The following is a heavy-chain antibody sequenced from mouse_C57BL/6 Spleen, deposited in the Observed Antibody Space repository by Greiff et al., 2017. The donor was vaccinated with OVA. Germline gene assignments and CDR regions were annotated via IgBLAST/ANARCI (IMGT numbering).Heavy chain of an antibody. CDR2: INYDGSST. V-gene: IGHV5-16*01. Sequence: EVKLMESEGGLVQPGSSMKLSCTASGFTFSDYYMAWVRQVPEKGLEWVANINYDGSSTYYLDSLKSRFIISRDNAKNILYLQMSSLKSEDTATYYCAREGRNDYDYFDYWGQGTTLTVSS. CDR1: GFTFSDYY. J-gene: IGHJ2*01. CDR3: AREGRNDYDYFDY. D-gene: IGHD2-4*01.